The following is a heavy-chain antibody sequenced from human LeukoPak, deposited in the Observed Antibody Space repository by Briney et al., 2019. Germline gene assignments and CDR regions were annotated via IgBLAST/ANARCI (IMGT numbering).Heavy chain of an antibody. D-gene: IGHD1-26*01. V-gene: IGHV3-23*01. CDR3: AGATWDY. CDR2: ITGSGEGT. CDR1: GFAFGNYG. J-gene: IGHJ4*02. Sequence: PGGSLRLSCRGSGFAFGNYGMTWVRQAPGKGLEWVSAITGSGEGTRYTDAVTGRFTISRDNAKNSLYLQMNSLRAEDTAVYYCAGATWDYWGQGTLVTVSS.